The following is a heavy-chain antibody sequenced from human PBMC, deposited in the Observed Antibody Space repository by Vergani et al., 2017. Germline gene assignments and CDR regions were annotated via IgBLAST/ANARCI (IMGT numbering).Heavy chain of an antibody. Sequence: EVQLVQSGAEVKKPGESLRISCKGSGYSFTSYWISWVRQMPGKGLEWRGRIDPSDSYTHYSPSFKGQVTISADKSISTAYLQWSSLKASDTAMYYCARQGCSGGSCWYYGMDVWGQGTTVTVSS. CDR1: GYSFTSYW. D-gene: IGHD2-15*01. J-gene: IGHJ6*02. CDR3: ARQGCSGGSCWYYGMDV. V-gene: IGHV5-10-1*04. CDR2: IDPSDSYT.